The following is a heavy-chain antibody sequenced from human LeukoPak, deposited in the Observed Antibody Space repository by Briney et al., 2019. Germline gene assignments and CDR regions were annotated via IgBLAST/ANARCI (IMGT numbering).Heavy chain of an antibody. J-gene: IGHJ4*02. V-gene: IGHV3-23*01. CDR1: GFTFSSYA. D-gene: IGHD2-2*01. CDR3: MAKGTRNY. Sequence: GGSLRLSCAASGFTFSSYAMSWVRQAPGKGLKWVSTINDNGDGTYYADSVKGRFTISRDNSYNTVSLQMNSLRVEDTAVYYCMAKGTRNYWGQGTLVTVSS. CDR2: INDNGDGT.